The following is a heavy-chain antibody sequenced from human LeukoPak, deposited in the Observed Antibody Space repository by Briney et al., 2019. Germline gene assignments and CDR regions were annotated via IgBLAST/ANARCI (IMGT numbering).Heavy chain of an antibody. CDR3: AKATVTTLLLDYYYYYMDV. J-gene: IGHJ6*03. V-gene: IGHV3-23*01. CDR1: GFTFSSYA. CDR2: ISGSGGST. Sequence: GGSLRLSCAASGFTFSSYAMSWVRQAPGKGLEWVSAISGSGGSTYYADSVKGRFTISRDNSKNTLYLQMNSLRAEDTAVYYCAKATVTTLLLDYYYYYMDVWGKGTSVTVSS. D-gene: IGHD4-17*01.